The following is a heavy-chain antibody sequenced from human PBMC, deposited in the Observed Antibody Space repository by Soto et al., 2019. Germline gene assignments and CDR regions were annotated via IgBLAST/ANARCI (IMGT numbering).Heavy chain of an antibody. CDR3: ARDYRVEYSRSSGGNFDY. CDR1: GYTFTSYG. D-gene: IGHD6-6*01. J-gene: IGHJ4*02. CDR2: ISAYNGNT. Sequence: GAPVKVSCKASGYTFTSYGISWVRQAPGQGLEWMGWISAYNGNTNYAQKLQGRVTMTTDTSTSTAYMELRSLRSDDTAVYYCARDYRVEYSRSSGGNFDYWGQGTLVTVSS. V-gene: IGHV1-18*04.